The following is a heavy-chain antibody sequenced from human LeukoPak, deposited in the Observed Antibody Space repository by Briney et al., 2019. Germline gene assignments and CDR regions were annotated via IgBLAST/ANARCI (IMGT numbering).Heavy chain of an antibody. CDR1: GFAFNTYA. Sequence: PGGSLRLSCEASGFAFNTYAMHWVRQAPGKGLEWVTLIWHDGSHKFYIDSVRGRFTISRDNSKNTVYLQMNGLRAEDTAVYYCAREIFGSGSYPAYWGQGTLVAVSS. D-gene: IGHD3-10*01. CDR3: AREIFGSGSYPAY. CDR2: IWHDGSHK. J-gene: IGHJ4*02. V-gene: IGHV3-33*01.